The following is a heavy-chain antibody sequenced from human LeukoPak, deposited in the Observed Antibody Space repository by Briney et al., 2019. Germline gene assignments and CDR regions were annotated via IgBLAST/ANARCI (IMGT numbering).Heavy chain of an antibody. CDR1: GFTFSSYG. V-gene: IGHV3-23*01. Sequence: GGSLRLSCAASGFTFSSYGMSWVRQAPGKGLEWVSAVSSSGGTTYYADSVKGRFTISRDNSKNTLYLQMNSLRAEDTAVYYCAKDGGSSSWYDYYYYYMDVWGKGTTVTISS. CDR3: AKDGGSSSWYDYYYYYMDV. D-gene: IGHD6-13*01. CDR2: VSSSGGTT. J-gene: IGHJ6*03.